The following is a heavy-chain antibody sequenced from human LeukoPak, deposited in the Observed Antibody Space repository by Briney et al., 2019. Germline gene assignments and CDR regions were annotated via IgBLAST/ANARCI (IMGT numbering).Heavy chain of an antibody. CDR1: GFTFSSYS. CDR2: ISSSSSYI. D-gene: IGHD6-13*01. V-gene: IGHV3-21*01. J-gene: IGHJ6*03. Sequence: GGSLRLSCAASGFTFSSYSMNWVRQAPGKGLEWVSSISSSSSYIYYADSVKGRFTISRDNAKNSLNLQMNSLRAEDTAVYYCARARAAAPYYMDVWGKGTTVTVSS. CDR3: ARARAAAPYYMDV.